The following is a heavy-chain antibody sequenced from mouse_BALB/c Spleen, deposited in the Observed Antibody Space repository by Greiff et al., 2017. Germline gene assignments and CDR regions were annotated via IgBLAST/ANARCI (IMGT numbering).Heavy chain of an antibody. CDR1: GISITTGNYR. Sequence: ESGPGLVKPSQTVSLTCTVTGISITTGNYRWSWIRQFPGNKLEWIGYIYYSGTITYNPSLTSRTTITRDTSKNQFFLEMNSLTAEDTATYYCAREDYRYGVDYWGQGTTLTVSS. CDR2: IYYSGTI. V-gene: IGHV3-5*02. J-gene: IGHJ2*01. CDR3: AREDYRYGVDY. D-gene: IGHD2-14*01.